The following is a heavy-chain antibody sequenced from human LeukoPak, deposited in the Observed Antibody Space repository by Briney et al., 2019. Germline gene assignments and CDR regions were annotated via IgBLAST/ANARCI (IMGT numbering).Heavy chain of an antibody. CDR1: VFTLINHA. CDR3: AKDPPLFYDFWSGYYQNWFDP. J-gene: IGHJ5*02. Sequence: GWSLRLSCAPSVFTLINHAMSWVGQAPAKGLEWVSAISGSGGSTYYADSVKGRFTISRDNSKNTLYLQMNSLRAEDTAVYYCAKDPPLFYDFWSGYYQNWFDPWGQGTLVTVSS. CDR2: ISGSGGST. V-gene: IGHV3-23*01. D-gene: IGHD3-3*01.